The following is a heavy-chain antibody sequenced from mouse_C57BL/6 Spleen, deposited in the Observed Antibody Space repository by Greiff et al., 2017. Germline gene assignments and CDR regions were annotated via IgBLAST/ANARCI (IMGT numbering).Heavy chain of an antibody. V-gene: IGHV5-17*01. Sequence: EVKLVESGGGLVKPGGSLKLSCAASGFTFSDYGMHWVRQAPEKGLEWVAYISSGSSTIYYADTVKGRFTISRDNAKNTLFLQMTSLRSEDTAMYYCARFYGNYVNYAMDYWGQGTSVTVSS. J-gene: IGHJ4*01. CDR3: ARFYGNYVNYAMDY. CDR1: GFTFSDYG. CDR2: ISSGSSTI. D-gene: IGHD2-1*01.